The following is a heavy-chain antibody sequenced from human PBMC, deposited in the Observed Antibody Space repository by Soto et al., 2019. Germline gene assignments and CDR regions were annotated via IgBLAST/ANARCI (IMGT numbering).Heavy chain of an antibody. CDR1: GFSFRNAW. Sequence: EVQLVASGGDLVKPGGSLRLACAGSGFSFRNAWMSWVRQAPGKGPEWIGRIKSESVGGTTDYAAPVKGRFTVSRDDAKNTVYLHMSSLKIEATCVYYCRGDWLHPWGQGTLVTVSS. CDR3: RGDWLHP. D-gene: IGHD3-10*01. J-gene: IGHJ5*02. CDR2: IKSESVGGTT. V-gene: IGHV3-15*05.